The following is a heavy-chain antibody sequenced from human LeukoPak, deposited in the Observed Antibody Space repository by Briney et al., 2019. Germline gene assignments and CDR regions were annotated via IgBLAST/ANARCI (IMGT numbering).Heavy chain of an antibody. V-gene: IGHV3-7*03. CDR2: IKQDGSEK. J-gene: IGHJ4*02. CDR3: ARHSNGWSEGTY. Sequence: PGGSLRLSCAASGFTFSNLWMTWVRQAPGKGLEWVANIKQDGSEKNYVYSVKGRFTISRDNAKNSLYLQMNSLRAEDTAVYYCARHSNGWSEGTYWGQGTLVTVSS. CDR1: GFTFSNLW. D-gene: IGHD6-19*01.